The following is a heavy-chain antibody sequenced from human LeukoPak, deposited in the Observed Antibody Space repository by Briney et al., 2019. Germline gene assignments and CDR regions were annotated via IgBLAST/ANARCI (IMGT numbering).Heavy chain of an antibody. V-gene: IGHV3-23*01. CDR3: ARERTFVLRYFDWPGD. D-gene: IGHD3-9*01. Sequence: GGSLRLSCVASGFAFRHYDMSWVRQAPGKGLEWVSSINTSGGSTYYADSVKGRFTISGDNSKNTLYLQMNSLRAEDTAVYYCARERTFVLRYFDWPGDWGQGTLVTVSS. CDR1: GFAFRHYD. CDR2: INTSGGST. J-gene: IGHJ4*02.